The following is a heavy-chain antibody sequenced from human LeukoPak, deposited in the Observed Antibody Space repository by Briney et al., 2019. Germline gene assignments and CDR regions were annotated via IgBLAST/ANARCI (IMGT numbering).Heavy chain of an antibody. D-gene: IGHD6-13*01. CDR3: ANSYGSSWHYFDS. Sequence: PGGSLRLSCTASGFAFSIYEMDWVRQAPGKGLEWVPAISGSGGSTYSADSVKGRFTISRDNSKNTLYLQMNSLRAEDTAVYYCANSYGSSWHYFDSWGQGTLVTVSS. CDR1: GFAFSIYE. CDR2: ISGSGGST. V-gene: IGHV3-23*01. J-gene: IGHJ4*02.